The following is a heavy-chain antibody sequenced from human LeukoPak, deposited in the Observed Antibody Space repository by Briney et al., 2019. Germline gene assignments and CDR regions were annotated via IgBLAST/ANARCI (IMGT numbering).Heavy chain of an antibody. CDR2: ISGSGGST. CDR3: ANRIRYSGSYALDY. V-gene: IGHV3-23*01. CDR1: GFDFSSHA. Sequence: GGSLRLSCVASGFDFSSHAMTWVRQAPGKGLEWVSAISGSGGSTYYADSVKGRFAISRDNSKNTLYLQMNSLRAEDTAVYYCANRIRYSGSYALDYWGQGTLVTVSS. J-gene: IGHJ4*02. D-gene: IGHD1-26*01.